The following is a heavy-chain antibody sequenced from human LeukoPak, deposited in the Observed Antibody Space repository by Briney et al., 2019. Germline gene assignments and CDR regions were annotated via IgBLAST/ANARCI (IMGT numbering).Heavy chain of an antibody. CDR1: GFTFSRYS. Sequence: PGGSLRLSCGAYGFTFSRYSLNWVRQAPEKGLEWVSSISSISSYIYYADSMKGRFTIYRDKTKNSLYMKMDSLRAEETAVYYCARTTLYSSRLNAFDIWGQGTIVTVSS. CDR2: ISSISSYI. CDR3: ARTTLYSSRLNAFDI. V-gene: IGHV3-21*01. J-gene: IGHJ3*02. D-gene: IGHD6-13*01.